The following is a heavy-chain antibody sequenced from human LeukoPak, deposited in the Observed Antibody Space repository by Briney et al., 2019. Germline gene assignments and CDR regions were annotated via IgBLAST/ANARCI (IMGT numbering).Heavy chain of an antibody. Sequence: GGSLRLSCAASGFTFSSYSMNWVRQAPGKGLEWVSSISNSGSSRYYADSVKGRFTISRDNAKNSLYLQMNSLRAEDTAVYYCARDYLVLPAAMWWFDPLGQGTLVTVSS. CDR1: GFTFSSYS. CDR3: ARDYLVLPAAMWWFDP. CDR2: ISNSGSSR. D-gene: IGHD2-2*01. J-gene: IGHJ5*02. V-gene: IGHV3-21*01.